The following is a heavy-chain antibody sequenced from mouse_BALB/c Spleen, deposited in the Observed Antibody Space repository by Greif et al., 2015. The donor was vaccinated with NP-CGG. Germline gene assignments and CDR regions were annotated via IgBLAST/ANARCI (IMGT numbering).Heavy chain of an antibody. Sequence: VQLVESGAELARPGASVKLSCKASGYTFTDYYINWVKQRTGQGLEWIGEIYPGSGNTYYNEKFKGKATLTADKSSSTAYMQLSSLTSEDSAVYFCARRPYGNYYAMDYWGQGTSVTVSS. J-gene: IGHJ4*01. CDR2: IYPGSGNT. CDR1: GYTFTDYY. D-gene: IGHD2-10*02. V-gene: IGHV1-77*01. CDR3: ARRPYGNYYAMDY.